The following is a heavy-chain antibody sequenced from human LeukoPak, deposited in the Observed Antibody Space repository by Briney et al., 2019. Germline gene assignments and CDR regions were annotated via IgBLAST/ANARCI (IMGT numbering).Heavy chain of an antibody. D-gene: IGHD2-2*01. CDR3: ARVGDIVVVPAAIFFDY. J-gene: IGHJ4*02. V-gene: IGHV1-2*02. CDR1: GYTFTGYY. Sequence: GASVKVSCKASGYTFTGYYMHWVRQAPGQGLEWMGWINPNSGGTNYAQKFQGRVTMTRDTSISTAYMELSRLRSDDTAVYYCARVGDIVVVPAAIFFDYWGQGTLVTDSS. CDR2: INPNSGGT.